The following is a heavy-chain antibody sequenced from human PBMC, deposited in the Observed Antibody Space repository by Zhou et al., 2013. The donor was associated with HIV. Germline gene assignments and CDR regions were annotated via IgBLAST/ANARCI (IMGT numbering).Heavy chain of an antibody. CDR1: GYTFTGYY. J-gene: IGHJ2*01. Sequence: QVQLVQSGAEVKKPGASVKVSCKASGYTFTGYYMHWVRQAPGQGLEWMGWINPNSGGTNYAQKFQGRVTMTRDTSISTAYMELSRLRSDDTAVYYCARDPKASGWNWYFDLWGRGTLVTVSS. D-gene: IGHD2-15*01. CDR2: INPNSGGT. CDR3: ARDPKASGWNWYFDL. V-gene: IGHV1-2*02.